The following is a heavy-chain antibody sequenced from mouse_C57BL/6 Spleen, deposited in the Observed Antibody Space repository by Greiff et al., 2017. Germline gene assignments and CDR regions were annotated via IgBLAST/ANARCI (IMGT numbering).Heavy chain of an antibody. J-gene: IGHJ2*01. CDR1: GYTFTSYW. V-gene: IGHV1-64*01. Sequence: QVQLQQPGAELVKPGASVKLSCKASGYTFTSYWMHWVKQRPGQGLEWIGMIHPNSGSTNYNEKFKSKATLTVDKSSSTAYMQLSSLTSEDSAVYYCARAGYEYDVYYFDYWGQGTTLTVSS. CDR2: IHPNSGST. D-gene: IGHD2-4*01. CDR3: ARAGYEYDVYYFDY.